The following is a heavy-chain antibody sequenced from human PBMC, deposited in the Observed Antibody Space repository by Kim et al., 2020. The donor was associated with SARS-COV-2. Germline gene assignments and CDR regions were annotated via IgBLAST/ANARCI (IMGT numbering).Heavy chain of an antibody. J-gene: IGHJ6*02. Sequence: GGSLRLSCAASGFTFSSYWMSWVRQAPGKGLEWVANIKQDGSEKYYVDSVKGRFTISRDNAKNSLYLQMNSLRAEDTAVYYCARYKGDPGIAAAGYYYYYDMGVWGRGTTVTVSS. CDR1: GFTFSSYW. V-gene: IGHV3-7*03. D-gene: IGHD6-13*01. CDR3: ARYKGDPGIAAAGYYYYYDMGV. CDR2: IKQDGSEK.